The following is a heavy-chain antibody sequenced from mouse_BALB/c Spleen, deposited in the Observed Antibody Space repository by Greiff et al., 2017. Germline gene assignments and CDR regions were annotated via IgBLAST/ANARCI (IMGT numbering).Heavy chain of an antibody. CDR2: ISYSGST. J-gene: IGHJ2*01. CDR3: ARLGRYYFDY. V-gene: IGHV3-2*02. Sequence: EVKVEESGPGLVKPSQSLSLTCTVTGYSITSDYAWNWIRQFPGNKLEWMGYISYSGSTSYNPSLKSRISFTRDTSKNQFFLQLNSVTTEDTATYYCARLGRYYFDYWGQGTTLTVSS. CDR1: GYSITSDYA.